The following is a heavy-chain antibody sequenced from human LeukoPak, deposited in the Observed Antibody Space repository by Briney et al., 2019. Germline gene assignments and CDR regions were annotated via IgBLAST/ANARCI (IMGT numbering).Heavy chain of an antibody. J-gene: IGHJ5*02. CDR1: GYSISSGYY. Sequence: SETLSLTCTVSGYSISSGYYWGWIRQPPGKGLEWIGSIYHSGSTYYNPSLKSRVTISVDTPKNQFSLKLSSVTAADTAVYYCARDDFGVVIVRSNWFDPWGQGTLVTVSS. V-gene: IGHV4-38-2*02. D-gene: IGHD3-3*01. CDR3: ARDDFGVVIVRSNWFDP. CDR2: IYHSGST.